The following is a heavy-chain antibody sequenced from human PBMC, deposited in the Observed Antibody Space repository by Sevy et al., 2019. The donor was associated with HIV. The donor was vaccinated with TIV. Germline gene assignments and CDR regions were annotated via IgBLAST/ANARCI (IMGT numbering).Heavy chain of an antibody. CDR3: ARGKSGYGYALNY. CDR2: IHSDDTT. Sequence: GGSLRLSCAASGFTVNSNYMTWVRQAPGKGLEGVSVIHSDDTTYHADSVKGRFTISGDNFKNTLYLHMSSLRAEDTAVYYCARGKSGYGYALNYWGQGTLVTVSS. D-gene: IGHD5-18*01. V-gene: IGHV3-66*01. CDR1: GFTVNSNY. J-gene: IGHJ4*02.